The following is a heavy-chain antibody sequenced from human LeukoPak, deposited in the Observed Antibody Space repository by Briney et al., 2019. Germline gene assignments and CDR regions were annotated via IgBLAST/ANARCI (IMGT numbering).Heavy chain of an antibody. V-gene: IGHV1-69*05. CDR3: ASDITVAGTGNDY. D-gene: IGHD6-19*01. J-gene: IGHJ4*02. CDR2: IIPIFGTA. Sequence: SVKVSCKASGGTFSSYAISWVRQAPGQGLEWMGGIIPIFGTANYAQKFQGRVTITTDESTSTAYMELSSLRSEDTAVYYCASDITVAGTGNDYWGQGTLVTVSS. CDR1: GGTFSSYA.